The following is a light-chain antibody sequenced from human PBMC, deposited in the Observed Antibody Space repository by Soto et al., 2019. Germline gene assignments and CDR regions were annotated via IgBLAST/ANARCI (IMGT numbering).Light chain of an antibody. CDR2: KAS. Sequence: DIQMTQSPSTLSASVGDRVTITCRASQRISRWLAWYQQKPGKAPNLLIYKASSLESGVPSRFSGSGSGTEFTLTISSLQPDDFATYYCQQYKSSNVTFGPGTKVDVK. CDR1: QRISRW. CDR3: QQYKSSNVT. J-gene: IGKJ3*01. V-gene: IGKV1-5*03.